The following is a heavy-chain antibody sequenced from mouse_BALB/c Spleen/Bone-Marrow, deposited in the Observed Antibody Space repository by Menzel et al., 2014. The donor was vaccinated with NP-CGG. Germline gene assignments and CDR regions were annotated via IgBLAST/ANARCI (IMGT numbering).Heavy chain of an antibody. V-gene: IGHV1S137*01. Sequence: VQLKHSGAELVRPGVSVKISCKGSGYTFTDYAMHWVKQSHAKSLEWIGLISNYYGDASYNQKFKGKATMTVDKSSSTAYMEHAILTSEDSAIDYYATSGKVRNAMDYWGQGTTVTVSS. D-gene: IGHD2-14*01. J-gene: IGHJ4*01. CDR3: ATSGKVRNAMDY. CDR2: ISNYYGDA. CDR1: GYTFTDYA.